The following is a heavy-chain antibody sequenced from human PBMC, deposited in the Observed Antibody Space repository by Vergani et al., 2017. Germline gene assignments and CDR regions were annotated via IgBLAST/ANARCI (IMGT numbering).Heavy chain of an antibody. CDR3: TRDGEYSSSWYPYYYYGMDV. CDR2: IYYSGST. CDR1: NDSVSNTFYY. V-gene: IGHV4-39*02. J-gene: IGHJ6*02. Sequence: QVQLQESGPGLVKPSETLSLTCTVSNDSVSNTFYYWGWIRQTPGKGLEWIGSIYYSGSTYYNPSLESRVTMSVDTSKSQFSLKLSSVTAADTAVYYCTRDGEYSSSWYPYYYYGMDVWGQGTTVTVSS. D-gene: IGHD6-13*01.